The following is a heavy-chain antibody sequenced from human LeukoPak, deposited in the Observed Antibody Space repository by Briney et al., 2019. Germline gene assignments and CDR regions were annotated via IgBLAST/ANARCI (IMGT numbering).Heavy chain of an antibody. J-gene: IGHJ4*02. CDR2: ISSSGSTI. Sequence: PGGSLRLSCAASGFTFSSYEMNWARQAPGKGLEWVSYISSSGSTIYHADSVKGRFTISRDNAKNSLYLQMNSLRAEDTAVYYCARDPRSEWELLELSTHFDYWGQGTLDTVSS. CDR3: ARDPRSEWELLELSTHFDY. D-gene: IGHD1-26*01. CDR1: GFTFSSYE. V-gene: IGHV3-48*03.